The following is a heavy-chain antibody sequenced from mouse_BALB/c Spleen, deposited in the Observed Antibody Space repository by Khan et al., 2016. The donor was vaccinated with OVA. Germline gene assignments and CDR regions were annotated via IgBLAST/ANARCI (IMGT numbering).Heavy chain of an antibody. D-gene: IGHD2-10*01. J-gene: IGHJ4*01. CDR3: ARAYYGNYREAMDY. CDR2: LWGDGST. CDR1: GFSLTGFG. V-gene: IGHV2-6-7*01. Sequence: QVQLQQSGPGLVAPSQSLSITCTVSGFSLTGFGVNWVRQPPGKGLEWLGMLWGDGSTDYHSALKSRLNLSKDNSKSQVFLKMNILQTNDTARYYCARAYYGNYREAMDYWGQGTSVTVSS.